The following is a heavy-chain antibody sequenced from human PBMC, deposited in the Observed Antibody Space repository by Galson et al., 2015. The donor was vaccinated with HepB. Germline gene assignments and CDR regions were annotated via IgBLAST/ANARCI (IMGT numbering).Heavy chain of an antibody. V-gene: IGHV1-18*04. J-gene: IGHJ5*02. Sequence: SVKVSCKASGYTFNTYGITYVRQAPGQGLEWVGWINPDNGNTKYAQKLQGRVTLTTDTSTSTAYMELRSLNPEDTGVYYCADEGQSCNSVNCIDPWGQGTLVTVSS. CDR2: INPDNGNT. CDR1: GYTFNTYG. CDR3: ADEGQSCNSVNCIDP. D-gene: IGHD2/OR15-2a*01.